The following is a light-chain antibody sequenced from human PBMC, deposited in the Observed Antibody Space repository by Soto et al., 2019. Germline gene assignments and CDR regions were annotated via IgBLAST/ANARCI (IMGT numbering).Light chain of an antibody. CDR3: SSYTNINTRACV. V-gene: IGLV2-8*01. J-gene: IGLJ1*01. CDR1: NSDVGGYNF. CDR2: EVS. Sequence: QSALTQPPSASGSAGQSVTISCTGSNSDVGGYNFVSWFQQHPGKAPKLLIYEVSKRPSGVPDRFSGSKSGNTASLTVSGHQAEDEAEYYCSSYTNINTRACVFGTGTKVTV.